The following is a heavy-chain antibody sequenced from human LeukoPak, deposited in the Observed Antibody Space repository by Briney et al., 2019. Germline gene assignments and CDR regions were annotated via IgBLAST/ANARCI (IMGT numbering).Heavy chain of an antibody. CDR1: GGSISSSSYY. CDR2: IYYSGST. V-gene: IGHV4-39*01. Sequence: SETLSLTCTVSGGSISSSSYYWGWIRQPPGKGLEWIGSIYYSGSTYYNPSLKSRVTISVDTSKNQFSLKLSSVTAADTAVYHCARSTTVTLYYYYYYMDVWGKGTTVTVSS. D-gene: IGHD4-11*01. J-gene: IGHJ6*03. CDR3: ARSTTVTLYYYYYYMDV.